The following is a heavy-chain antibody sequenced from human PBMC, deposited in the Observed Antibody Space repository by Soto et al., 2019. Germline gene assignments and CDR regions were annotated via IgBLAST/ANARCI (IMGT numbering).Heavy chain of an antibody. Sequence: LRLSCAASGFTFSSYAMHWVRQAPGKGLEWVAVISYDGSNKYYADSVKGRFTISRDNSKNTLYLQMNSLRAEDTAVYYCARDPLGDSSGYYYRTSYYFDYWGQGTLVTVSS. D-gene: IGHD3-22*01. V-gene: IGHV3-30-3*01. J-gene: IGHJ4*02. CDR1: GFTFSSYA. CDR2: ISYDGSNK. CDR3: ARDPLGDSSGYYYRTSYYFDY.